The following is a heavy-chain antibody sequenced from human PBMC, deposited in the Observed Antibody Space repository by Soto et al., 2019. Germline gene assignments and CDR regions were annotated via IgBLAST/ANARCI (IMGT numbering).Heavy chain of an antibody. J-gene: IGHJ6*02. CDR2: ISSSSSYI. CDR3: ARDRGRENIVVVPAATDPLYYGMDV. Sequence: EVQLVESGGGLVKPGGSLRLSCAASGFTFSSYSMNWVRQAPGKGLEWVSSISSSSSYIYYADSVKGRFTISRDNAKNSLYLQMNSLRAEDTAVYYCARDRGRENIVVVPAATDPLYYGMDVWGQGTTVTVSS. D-gene: IGHD2-2*01. V-gene: IGHV3-21*01. CDR1: GFTFSSYS.